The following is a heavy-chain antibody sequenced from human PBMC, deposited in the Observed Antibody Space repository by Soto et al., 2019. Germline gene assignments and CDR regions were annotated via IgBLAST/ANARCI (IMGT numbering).Heavy chain of an antibody. D-gene: IGHD4-4*01. CDR1: GGSIITTTYY. CDR3: ARAPTDYSHDY. Sequence: QLQLQESGPGLVKPSETLSLTCTVSGGSIITTTYYWGWLRQPPGKGLEWIGSVYYSGSTYSNPSLKSRVTISVDTSMNQFSLMLSSVTAADTAVYFCARAPTDYSHDYWGLGNLVTVSS. J-gene: IGHJ4*02. CDR2: VYYSGST. V-gene: IGHV4-39*01.